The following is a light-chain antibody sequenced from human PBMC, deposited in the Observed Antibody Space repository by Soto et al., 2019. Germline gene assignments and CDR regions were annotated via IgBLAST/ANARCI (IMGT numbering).Light chain of an antibody. CDR3: QQYNNWPRT. CDR1: QSVSSN. J-gene: IGKJ1*01. CDR2: GAS. Sequence: EIVMTQSPATLSVSPGERATLSCRASQSVSSNLAWYHQKPGQAPRLLIYGASTRAPGIPARFSGSGSGTEFTLTISSLQSEDFAVYYCQQYNNWPRTFGQGTKVDIK. V-gene: IGKV3-15*01.